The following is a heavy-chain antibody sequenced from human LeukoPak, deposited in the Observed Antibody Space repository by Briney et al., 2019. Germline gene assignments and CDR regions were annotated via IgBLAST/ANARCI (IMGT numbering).Heavy chain of an antibody. Sequence: SETLSLTCTVSGGSISSSSYYWGWIRQPPGKGLEWIGSICYSGSTYYDPSLKSRVTISVDTSKNQFSLRLSSVTAADTAVYYCARHWADFWSGYYTPLFDYWGQGTLVTVSS. J-gene: IGHJ4*02. CDR1: GGSISSSSYY. CDR3: ARHWADFWSGYYTPLFDY. D-gene: IGHD3-3*01. CDR2: ICYSGST. V-gene: IGHV4-39*01.